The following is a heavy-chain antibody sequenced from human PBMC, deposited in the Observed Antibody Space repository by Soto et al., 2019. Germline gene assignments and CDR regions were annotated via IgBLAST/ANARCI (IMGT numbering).Heavy chain of an antibody. CDR1: EFTFSTYP. CDR2: ISYDETNK. CDR3: ARGASDFWGGYPEIHYFDY. D-gene: IGHD3-3*01. J-gene: IGHJ4*02. Sequence: VLLVESGGGVVQSGRSLRLSCAASEFTFSTYPLHWVRQAPGKGLEWVAVISYDETNKYYADTVKGRFTISRDNSKNTLYLQMNSLRADDTAVYYCARGASDFWGGYPEIHYFDYWGQGTLVTVSS. V-gene: IGHV3-30-3*01.